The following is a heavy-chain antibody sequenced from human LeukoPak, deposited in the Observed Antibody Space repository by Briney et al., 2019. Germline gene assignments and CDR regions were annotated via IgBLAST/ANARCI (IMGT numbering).Heavy chain of an antibody. V-gene: IGHV3-23*01. CDR2: ISGSGGST. CDR1: GFTFSSYA. D-gene: IGHD6-19*01. CDR3: ARDYGRGWYRDAFDI. J-gene: IGHJ3*02. Sequence: PGGSLRLSCAASGFTFSSYAMSWVRQAPGKGLEWVSAISGSGGSTYYADSVKGRFTISRDNSKNTLYLQMNSLRAEDTAVYYCARDYGRGWYRDAFDIWGQGTMVTVSS.